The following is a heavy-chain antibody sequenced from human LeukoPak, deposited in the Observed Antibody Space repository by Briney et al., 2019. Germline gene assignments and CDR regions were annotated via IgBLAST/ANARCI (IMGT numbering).Heavy chain of an antibody. Sequence: GGSLRLSCAASGFTFSSYAMHWVRQAPGKGLEWMAVISYDGSNKYYADSVKGRFTISRDNSKNTLYLQMNSLRAEDTAVYYCARDVSGSSWSYYYYYYMDVWGKGTTVTVSS. V-gene: IGHV3-30*04. CDR2: ISYDGSNK. CDR1: GFTFSSYA. J-gene: IGHJ6*03. CDR3: ARDVSGSSWSYYYYYYMDV. D-gene: IGHD6-13*01.